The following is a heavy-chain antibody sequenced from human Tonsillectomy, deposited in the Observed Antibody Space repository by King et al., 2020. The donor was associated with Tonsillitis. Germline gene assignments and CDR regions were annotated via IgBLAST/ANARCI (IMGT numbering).Heavy chain of an antibody. J-gene: IGHJ6*02. Sequence: VQLVESGGGLVKPGGSLRLSCAASGFTFSSYSMNWVRQSPGKGLEWVSSISSSSSYIYYADSVKGRFAISRDNAKHSLYLQMNSLRAEDTAVYYCARDCSGGCCYPYYYGMDVWGQGTTVTVSS. V-gene: IGHV3-21*01. D-gene: IGHD2-15*01. CDR3: ARDCSGGCCYPYYYGMDV. CDR2: ISSSSSYI. CDR1: GFTFSSYS.